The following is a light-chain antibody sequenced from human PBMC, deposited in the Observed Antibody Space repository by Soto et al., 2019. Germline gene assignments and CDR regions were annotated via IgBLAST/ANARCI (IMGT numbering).Light chain of an antibody. J-gene: IGKJ1*01. V-gene: IGKV1-5*01. CDR3: QQYNSYSPWT. Sequence: DIQMTQSPSTLSASVGDSVTITCRASQSISTWLAWYQQKPGKAPKLLIYDASSLEGGVPSRFSGSGSGTEFTLTISSLQPDDFATYYCQQYNSYSPWTFGQGTKVDVK. CDR2: DAS. CDR1: QSISTW.